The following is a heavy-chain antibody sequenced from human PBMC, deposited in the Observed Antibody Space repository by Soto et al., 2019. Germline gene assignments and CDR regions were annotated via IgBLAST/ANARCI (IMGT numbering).Heavy chain of an antibody. V-gene: IGHV4-30-4*01. D-gene: IGHD5-18*01. CDR3: ARYRIQLWPYYDAFDI. Sequence: PSETLSLTCTVSGGSISSYYWSWIRQPPGKGLEWIGYIYYSGSTYYNPSLKSRVTISVDTSKNQFSLKLSSVTAADTAVYYCARYRIQLWPYYDAFDIWGQGTMVTVSS. CDR1: GGSISSYY. CDR2: IYYSGST. J-gene: IGHJ3*02.